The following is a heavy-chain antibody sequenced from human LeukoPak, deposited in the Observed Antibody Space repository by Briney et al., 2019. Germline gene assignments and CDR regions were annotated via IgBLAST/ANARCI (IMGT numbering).Heavy chain of an antibody. CDR2: IYYSGST. J-gene: IGHJ6*04. CDR1: GGSISSGGYY. Sequence: SETLSLTCTVSGGSISSGGYYWSWIRQHPGKGLEWFGYIYYSGSTYYNPSLKSRVTISVDTSKNQFSLKLSSVTAADTAVYYCARDKGELLWFGELFFYGMDVWGKGTTVTVSS. V-gene: IGHV4-31*03. D-gene: IGHD3-10*01. CDR3: ARDKGELLWFGELFFYGMDV.